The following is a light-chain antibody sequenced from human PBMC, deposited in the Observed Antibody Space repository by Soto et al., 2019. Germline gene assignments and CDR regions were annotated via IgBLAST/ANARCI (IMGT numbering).Light chain of an antibody. V-gene: IGKV3D-15*01. CDR2: GAS. CDR1: QSVSSN. Sequence: EIVMTQSPATLSVSPGERATLSCRASQSVSSNLAWYQQKPGQAPRLLIFGASSRATGIPDRFSGSGSGTEFTLTISRLEPEDFAVYYCQQYATTPTRTFGQGTKVDI. J-gene: IGKJ1*01. CDR3: QQYATTPTRT.